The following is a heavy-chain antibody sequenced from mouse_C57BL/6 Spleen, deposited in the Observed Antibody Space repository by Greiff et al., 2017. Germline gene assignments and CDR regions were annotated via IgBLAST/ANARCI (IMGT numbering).Heavy chain of an antibody. CDR1: GYTFTDYY. CDR2: INHNDGGN. V-gene: IGHV1-26*01. Sequence: EVKLQQSGPELVKPGASVKISCKASGYTFTDYYLNWVKESHGKSLAWIGDINHNDGGNSYNQKSKGKATLTVDKSLSTAYYELRSLTSDDSAVYYWARWDSSGYWSRDYWGQGTSVTVSS. D-gene: IGHD3-2*01. J-gene: IGHJ4*01. CDR3: ARWDSSGYWSRDY.